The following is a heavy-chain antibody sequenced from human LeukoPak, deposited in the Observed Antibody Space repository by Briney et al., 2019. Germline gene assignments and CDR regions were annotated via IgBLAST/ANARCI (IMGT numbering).Heavy chain of an antibody. CDR2: IYYSGST. CDR1: GGSISSYY. V-gene: IGHV4-59*12. D-gene: IGHD1-7*01. Sequence: PSETLSLTCTVSGGSISSYYWSWIRQPPGKGLEWIGYIYYSGSTNYNPSLKSRVTISVDTSKNQFSLKLSSVTAADTAVYYCARPRGKGLELRDSLGYWGQGTLVTVSS. J-gene: IGHJ4*02. CDR3: ARPRGKGLELRDSLGY.